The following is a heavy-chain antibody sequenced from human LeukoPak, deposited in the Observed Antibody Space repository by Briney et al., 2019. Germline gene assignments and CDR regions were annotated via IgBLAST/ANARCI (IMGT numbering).Heavy chain of an antibody. CDR3: ARGRWERLYDAFDI. CDR1: GFTFSSYA. V-gene: IGHV3-30-3*01. CDR2: ISYDGSNK. Sequence: GGSLRLSCAASGFTFSSYAMHWVHQAPGKGLEWVAVISYDGSNKYYADSVKGRFTISRDNSENTLYLQMNSLRAEDTAVYYCARGRWERLYDAFDIWGQGTMVTVSS. J-gene: IGHJ3*02. D-gene: IGHD1-26*01.